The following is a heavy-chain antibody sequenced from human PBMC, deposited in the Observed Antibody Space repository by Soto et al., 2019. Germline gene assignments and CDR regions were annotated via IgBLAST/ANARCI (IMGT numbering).Heavy chain of an antibody. CDR1: GGSFSGYY. Sequence: PSETLSLTCAVYGGSFSGYYWSWIRQPPGKGLEWIGEINHSGSTNYNPSLKSRVTISVDTSKNQFSLKLSSVTAADTAGYYCAICCKRPTIFVPLKKKSYNWFDPWGQGTLVTVSS. D-gene: IGHD3-3*01. V-gene: IGHV4-34*01. CDR2: INHSGST. CDR3: AICCKRPTIFVPLKKKSYNWFDP. J-gene: IGHJ5*02.